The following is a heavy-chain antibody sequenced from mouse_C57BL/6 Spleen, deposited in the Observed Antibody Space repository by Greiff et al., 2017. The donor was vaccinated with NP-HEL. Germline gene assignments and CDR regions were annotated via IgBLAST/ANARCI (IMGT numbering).Heavy chain of an antibody. CDR1: GFTFSSYA. Sequence: DVQLVESGGGLVKPGGSLKLSCAASGFTFSSYAMSWVRQTPEKRLEWVATISDGGSYTYYPDNVKGRFTISRDNAKNNLYLQMSHLKSEDTAMYYCAREDWDRAYWGQGTLVTVSA. CDR3: AREDWDRAY. J-gene: IGHJ3*01. V-gene: IGHV5-4*01. CDR2: ISDGGSYT. D-gene: IGHD4-1*01.